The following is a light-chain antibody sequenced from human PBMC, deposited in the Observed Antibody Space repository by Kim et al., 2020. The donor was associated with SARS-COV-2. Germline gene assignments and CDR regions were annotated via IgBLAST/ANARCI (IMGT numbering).Light chain of an antibody. CDR2: RDS. CDR3: QVWDRSTASCV. CDR1: HIGSKN. V-gene: IGLV3-9*01. Sequence: SYELTQPLSVSVALGQTARITCGGNHIGSKNVHWCQPKTGQAPVVVIYRDSHRPSGIPERFSGSNSGNTATLTISRVQAGDEADYYCQVWDRSTASCVFGNRTKVTVL. J-gene: IGLJ1*01.